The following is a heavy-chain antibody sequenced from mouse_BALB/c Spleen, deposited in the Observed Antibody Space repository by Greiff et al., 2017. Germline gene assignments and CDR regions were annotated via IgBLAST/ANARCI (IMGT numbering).Heavy chain of an antibody. CDR2: ISSGGSYT. V-gene: IGHV5-9-3*01. D-gene: IGHD2-1*01. CDR1: GFTFSSYA. Sequence: EVKLVESGGGLVKPGGSLKLSCAASGFTFSSYAMSWVRQTPEKRLEWVATISSGGSYTYYPDSVKGRFTISRDNAKNTLYLQMSSLRSEDTAMYYCARLDYGNYYFDYWGQGTTLTVSS. CDR3: ARLDYGNYYFDY. J-gene: IGHJ2*01.